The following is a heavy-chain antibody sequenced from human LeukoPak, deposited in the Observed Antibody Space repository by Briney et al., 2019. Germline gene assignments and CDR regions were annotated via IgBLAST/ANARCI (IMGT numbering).Heavy chain of an antibody. J-gene: IGHJ4*02. CDR2: INSDGSST. D-gene: IGHD3-22*01. CDR1: GFTFSSYW. Sequence: PGGSLILSCAASGFTFSSYWMHWVRQAPGKGLVWVSRINSDGSSTSYADSVKGRFTISRDNAKNTLYLQMNSQRAEDTAVYYCARVLRSGYYFGYWGQGTLVTVSS. CDR3: ARVLRSGYYFGY. V-gene: IGHV3-74*01.